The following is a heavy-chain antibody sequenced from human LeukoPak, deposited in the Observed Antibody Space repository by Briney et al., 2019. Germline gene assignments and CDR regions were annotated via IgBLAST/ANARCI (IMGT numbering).Heavy chain of an antibody. J-gene: IGHJ4*02. CDR1: GGSISSGGYY. Sequence: TLSLTCTVSGGSISSGGYYWSWIRQPPGKGPGWIGYIYHSGSTYYNPSLKSRVTISVDRSKNQFSLKLSSVTAADTAVYYCARADFGVIMIYWGQGTLVTVSS. D-gene: IGHD3-3*01. V-gene: IGHV4-30-2*01. CDR3: ARADFGVIMIY. CDR2: IYHSGST.